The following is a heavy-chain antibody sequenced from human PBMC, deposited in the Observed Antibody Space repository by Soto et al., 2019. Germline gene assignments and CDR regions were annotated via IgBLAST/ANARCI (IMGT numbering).Heavy chain of an antibody. CDR3: ASGEGITTLDY. J-gene: IGHJ4*02. Sequence: VGSLRLSCAASGFTFSSYGMHWVRQAPGKGLEWVAVIWYDGSNKYYADSVKGRFTISRDNSKNTLYLQMNSLRAEDAAVYYCASGEGITTLDYWGQGTLVTVSS. V-gene: IGHV3-33*01. CDR2: IWYDGSNK. D-gene: IGHD3-16*01. CDR1: GFTFSSYG.